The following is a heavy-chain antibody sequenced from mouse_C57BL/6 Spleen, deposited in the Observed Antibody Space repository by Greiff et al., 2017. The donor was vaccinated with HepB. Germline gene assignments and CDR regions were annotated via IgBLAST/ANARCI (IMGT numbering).Heavy chain of an antibody. CDR1: GYTFTDYY. D-gene: IGHD2-3*01. J-gene: IGHJ4*01. Sequence: EVQLQQSGPVLVKPGASVKMSCKASGYTFTDYYMNWVKQSHGKSLEWIGVINPYNGGTSYNQKFKGKATLTVDKSSSTAYMELNSLTSEDSAVYYCASDGYSYAMDYWGQGTSVTVSS. CDR3: ASDGYSYAMDY. V-gene: IGHV1-19*01. CDR2: INPYNGGT.